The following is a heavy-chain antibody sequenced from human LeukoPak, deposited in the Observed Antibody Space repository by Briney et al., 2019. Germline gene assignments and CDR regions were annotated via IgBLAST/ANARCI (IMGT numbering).Heavy chain of an antibody. Sequence: AASVKVSCKASGGTFSSYAISWVRQAPGQGLEWMGWINPSSAATHYPEKFQGRVTMTRDTSISTVYVELSRLTTDDTAFFYCARDIGPGAVFDYWGQGTLVPVSS. CDR3: ARDIGPGAVFDY. CDR1: GGTFSSYA. D-gene: IGHD2-15*01. V-gene: IGHV1-2*02. J-gene: IGHJ4*02. CDR2: INPSSAAT.